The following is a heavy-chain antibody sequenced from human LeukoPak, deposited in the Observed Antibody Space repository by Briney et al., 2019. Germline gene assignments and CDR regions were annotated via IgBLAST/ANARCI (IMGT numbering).Heavy chain of an antibody. CDR1: GFSVGDND. Sequence: GGSLRLSCAASGFSVGDNDMSWVRQAPGKGLEWVSVIYSGGSTSYADSVKGRFSISRDNSKNTLYLQMNNLRAEETAVYYCARGPRGFDPWGQGTLVTVSS. J-gene: IGHJ5*02. V-gene: IGHV3-53*01. CDR2: IYSGGST. CDR3: ARGPRGFDP.